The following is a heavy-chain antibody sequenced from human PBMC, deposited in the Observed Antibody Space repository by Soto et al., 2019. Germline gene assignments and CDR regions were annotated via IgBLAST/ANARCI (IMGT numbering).Heavy chain of an antibody. J-gene: IGHJ4*02. Sequence: QVLLVQSGAEVKKPGASVKVACKASGYTFTNYGISWVRQAPGQGLEWLGWISTYNGDRDSAQKVQGRVTMTTDTSTTSAYMELRSLRSDDTAVYYCARSRAGGTWEQYPSFYFDYWGQGALVTVSS. V-gene: IGHV1-18*01. CDR2: ISTYNGDR. CDR3: ARSRAGGTWEQYPSFYFDY. CDR1: GYTFTNYG. D-gene: IGHD1-26*01.